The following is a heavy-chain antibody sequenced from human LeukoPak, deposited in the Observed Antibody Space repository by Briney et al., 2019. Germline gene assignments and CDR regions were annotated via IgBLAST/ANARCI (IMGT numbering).Heavy chain of an antibody. CDR2: IYDSGS. CDR1: GGSISSYY. V-gene: IGHV4-59*08. D-gene: IGHD2/OR15-2a*01. CDR3: ARQMFLGGMDV. Sequence: SETLSLTCIVSGGSISSYYWSWIRQPPGKGLEWIGYIYDSGSSYNPSPKSRVTISVDTSRNQFSLKVSSVTAANTAVYYCARQMFLGGMDVWGQGTTVTVSS. J-gene: IGHJ6*02.